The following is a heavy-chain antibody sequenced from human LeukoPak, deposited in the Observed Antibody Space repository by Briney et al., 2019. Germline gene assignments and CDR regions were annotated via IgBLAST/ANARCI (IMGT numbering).Heavy chain of an antibody. D-gene: IGHD2-15*01. CDR2: IYTNGIT. V-gene: IGHV4-61*02. CDR1: GGSVSSGSYH. Sequence: SETLSLTCTVSGGSVSSGSYHWSWIRQPAGKGLEWIGRIYTNGITHYNPSLKSRVTMSIDTSKNQFSLKLSSVTAADTAVYYCARDPVGHCSGGSCPPGYYYGMDVWGQGTTVTVS. CDR3: ARDPVGHCSGGSCPPGYYYGMDV. J-gene: IGHJ6*02.